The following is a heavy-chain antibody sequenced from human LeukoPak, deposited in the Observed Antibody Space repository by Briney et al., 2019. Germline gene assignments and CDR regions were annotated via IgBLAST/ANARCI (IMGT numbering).Heavy chain of an antibody. CDR1: SGSISSYY. CDR2: IYSSGIS. Sequence: SETLSLTCTVSSGSISSYYWSWIRQPAGEGLEWIGRIYSSGISNYNPSLKSRVTMSIDTSKNQFSLRLSSVTAADTAVYFCARRPINCIIANCYVDYWGQGTLVTVSS. CDR3: ARRPINCIIANCYVDY. D-gene: IGHD3-3*02. J-gene: IGHJ4*02. V-gene: IGHV4-4*07.